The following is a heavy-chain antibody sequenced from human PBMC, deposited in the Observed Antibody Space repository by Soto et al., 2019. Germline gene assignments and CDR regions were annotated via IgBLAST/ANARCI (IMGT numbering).Heavy chain of an antibody. D-gene: IGHD1-26*01. Sequence: GAALKISCEGCGYSFTSYWIGWVRQMPGKGLEWMGIIYPGDSDTRYSPSFQGQVTISADKSISTAYLQWSSLKASDTAMYYCARLRYSGSPGMDVWGQGTTVTVSS. CDR2: IYPGDSDT. V-gene: IGHV5-51*01. J-gene: IGHJ6*02. CDR1: GYSFTSYW. CDR3: ARLRYSGSPGMDV.